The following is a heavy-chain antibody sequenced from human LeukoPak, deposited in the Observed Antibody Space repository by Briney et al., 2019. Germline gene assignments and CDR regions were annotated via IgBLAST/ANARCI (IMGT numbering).Heavy chain of an antibody. CDR1: GVSISSCY. V-gene: IGHV4-59*01. CDR2: LSDVGTN. Sequence: SETLSLTCAVSGVSISSCYWSWIRQHPGKGLEWIGYLSDVGTNDYNPSLKGRVTISRDTSKNQFSLRLNSVTAADAAVYYCARDKAPGGKRWFDPWGQGALVIVSS. CDR3: ARDKAPGGKRWFDP. D-gene: IGHD4-23*01. J-gene: IGHJ5*02.